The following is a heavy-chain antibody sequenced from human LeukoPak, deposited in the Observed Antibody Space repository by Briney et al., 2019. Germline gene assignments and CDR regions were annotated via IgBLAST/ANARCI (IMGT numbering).Heavy chain of an antibody. J-gene: IGHJ6*03. D-gene: IGHD2-15*01. V-gene: IGHV3-33*06. CDR2: IWYDGSNK. CDR1: GFTFSSYG. CDR3: AKDYVGGYYYYMDV. Sequence: GGSLRLSCAASGFTFSSYGMHWVRQAPGKGLEWVAVIWYDGSNKYYADSVKGRFTISRDNSKNTLYLQMNSLRAEDTAVYYCAKDYVGGYYYYMDVRGKGTTVTVSS.